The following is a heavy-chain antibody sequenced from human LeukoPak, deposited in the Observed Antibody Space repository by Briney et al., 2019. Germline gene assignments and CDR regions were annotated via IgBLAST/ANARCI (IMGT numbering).Heavy chain of an antibody. CDR2: IYYSGST. J-gene: IGHJ4*02. Sequence: PSETLSLTCTVSGGSISSYYWSWIRQPPGKGLEWIGYIYYSGSTNYNPSLKSRVTISVDTSENQFSLKLSSVTAADTAVYYCARDHPYYYDSSGYYGYFDYWGQGTLVTVSS. CDR1: GGSISSYY. V-gene: IGHV4-59*01. CDR3: ARDHPYYYDSSGYYGYFDY. D-gene: IGHD3-22*01.